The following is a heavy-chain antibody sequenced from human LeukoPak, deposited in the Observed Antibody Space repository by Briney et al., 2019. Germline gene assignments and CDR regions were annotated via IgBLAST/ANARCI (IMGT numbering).Heavy chain of an antibody. CDR3: ARVGASSSSLYYFDY. J-gene: IGHJ4*02. D-gene: IGHD6-6*01. V-gene: IGHV1-46*01. Sequence: ASVKVSCKASGYTFTSYYMHWVRQAPGQGLEWMGIINPSGGSTSYAQKFQGRVTMTRDTSTSTVYMELNSLRSEDTAVYYCARVGASSSSLYYFDYWGQGTLVTVSS. CDR1: GYTFTSYY. CDR2: INPSGGST.